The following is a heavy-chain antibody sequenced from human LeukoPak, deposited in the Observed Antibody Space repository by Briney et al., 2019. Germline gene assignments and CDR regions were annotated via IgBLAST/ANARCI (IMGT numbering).Heavy chain of an antibody. Sequence: SETLSLTCTVSGGPISSSSFYWSWIRQPAGKGLEWIGRIYTTGSTNYNPSLKTRVTISIDTSKNQFSLKLSSVTAADTAVYYCAREIDTVGSHIWFDPWGQGTLVTVSS. CDR3: AREIDTVGSHIWFDP. CDR2: IYTTGST. CDR1: GGPISSSSFY. D-gene: IGHD5-12*01. J-gene: IGHJ5*02. V-gene: IGHV4-61*02.